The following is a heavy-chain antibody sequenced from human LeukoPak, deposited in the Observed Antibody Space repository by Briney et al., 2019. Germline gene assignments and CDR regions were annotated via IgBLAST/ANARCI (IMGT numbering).Heavy chain of an antibody. J-gene: IGHJ5*02. CDR2: IYHSGST. CDR3: ARDLGYCSSTSCYTGLNWFDP. Sequence: KPSETLSFTCAVSGYSISSGYYWGWIRQPPGKGLEWIGSIYHSGSTNYNPSLKSRVTISVDTSKNQFSLKLSSVTAADTAVYYCARDLGYCSSTSCYTGLNWFDPWGQGTLVTVSS. CDR1: GYSISSGYY. V-gene: IGHV4-38-2*02. D-gene: IGHD2-2*02.